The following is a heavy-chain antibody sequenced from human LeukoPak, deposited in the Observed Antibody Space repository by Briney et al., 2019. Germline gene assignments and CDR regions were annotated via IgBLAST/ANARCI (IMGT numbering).Heavy chain of an antibody. D-gene: IGHD3-22*01. J-gene: IGHJ4*02. CDR2: LCGSGGST. V-gene: IGHV3-23*01. Sequence: GGSLRLSCAASGFTFSSNYMSWVRQAPGKGLEWVSALCGSGGSTYYADSVKGRFTISRDNSKNTLYLQMNSLRAEDTDVYYCARGGSYYYDTSAYFAYWGQGTLVTVSS. CDR1: GFTFSSNY. CDR3: ARGGSYYYDTSAYFAY.